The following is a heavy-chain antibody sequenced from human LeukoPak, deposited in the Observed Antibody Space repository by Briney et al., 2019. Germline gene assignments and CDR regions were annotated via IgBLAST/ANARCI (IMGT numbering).Heavy chain of an antibody. D-gene: IGHD1-26*01. Sequence: SETLSLTFTVPVRPISSYHWSWIRQPPGKGLEWIGYIYYSGSTNYNPSLKSRVTISVDTSKNQFSLKLSSVTAADTAVYYCATSLSGSYYWWFDPWGQGTLVTVSS. J-gene: IGHJ5*02. CDR1: VRPISSYH. CDR2: IYYSGST. CDR3: ATSLSGSYYWWFDP. V-gene: IGHV4-59*13.